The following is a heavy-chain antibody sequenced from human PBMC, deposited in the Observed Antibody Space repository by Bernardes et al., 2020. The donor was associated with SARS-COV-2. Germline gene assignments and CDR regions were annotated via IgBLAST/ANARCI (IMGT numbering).Heavy chain of an antibody. CDR3: ARLRGYGIWSGPHYYHYGMDV. V-gene: IGHV4-59*08. J-gene: IGHJ6*02. CDR1: GGSISSYY. D-gene: IGHD3-9*01. Sequence: SETLSLTCTVSGGSISSYYWSWIRQPPGKGLEWIGYIYYSGSTNYNPSLKSRVTISVDTSKNQFSLKLSSVTAANTAVYYCARLRGYGIWSGPHYYHYGMDVWGQGTTVTVS. CDR2: IYYSGST.